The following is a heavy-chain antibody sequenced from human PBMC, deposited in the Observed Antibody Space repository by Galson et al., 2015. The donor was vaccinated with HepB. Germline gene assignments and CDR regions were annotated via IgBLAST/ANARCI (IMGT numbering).Heavy chain of an antibody. Sequence: SVKVSCKASGYTFTSYAMHWVRQAPGQRLEWMGWINAGNGNTKYSQKFQGRVTITRDTSASTAYMELSSLRSEDTAVYYCAREDSSNGGLDYWGQGTLVTVSS. D-gene: IGHD6-13*01. CDR1: GYTFTSYA. J-gene: IGHJ4*02. V-gene: IGHV1-3*01. CDR2: INAGNGNT. CDR3: AREDSSNGGLDY.